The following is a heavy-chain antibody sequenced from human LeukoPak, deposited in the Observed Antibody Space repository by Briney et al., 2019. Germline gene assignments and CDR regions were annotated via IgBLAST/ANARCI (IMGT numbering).Heavy chain of an antibody. D-gene: IGHD2-15*01. CDR3: AKDFSRIASTDYFDY. V-gene: IGHV3-33*06. Sequence: GGSLRLSCAASRITFTYWMSWVRQAPGKGLEWVAVIWYDGSNKYYADSVKGRFTISRDNSKNTLYLQMNSLRAEDTAVYYCAKDFSRIASTDYFDYWGQGALVTVSS. J-gene: IGHJ4*02. CDR1: RITFTYW. CDR2: IWYDGSNK.